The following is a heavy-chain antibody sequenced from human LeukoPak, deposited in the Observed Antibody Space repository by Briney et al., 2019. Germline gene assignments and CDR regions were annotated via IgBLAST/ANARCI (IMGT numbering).Heavy chain of an antibody. CDR2: ISAYNGNT. CDR1: GYTFTSYG. V-gene: IGHV1-18*01. D-gene: IGHD3-10*01. Sequence: ASVKVSCKASGYTFTSYGISWVRQAPGQGLEWMGWISAYNGNTNYAQKLQGRVTMTTDTSTSTAYMELRSLRSDDTAMYYCARDYFGSGPYYAFEIWGQGTMVTVSS. CDR3: ARDYFGSGPYYAFEI. J-gene: IGHJ3*02.